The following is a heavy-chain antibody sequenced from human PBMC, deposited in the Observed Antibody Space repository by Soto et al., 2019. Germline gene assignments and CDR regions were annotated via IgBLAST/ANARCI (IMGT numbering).Heavy chain of an antibody. CDR3: ARDLSH. Sequence: DVHLVESGGGLVQPGGSLRLSCAVSGFPFSTYAMHWVRQAPGKGLEWISYINSDSITTFHADSVKGRFTVSRDNAKNSLYLQMSSLRHEDTAVYYCARDLSHWGQGTLVTVSS. V-gene: IGHV3-48*02. J-gene: IGHJ4*02. CDR2: INSDSITT. CDR1: GFPFSTYA.